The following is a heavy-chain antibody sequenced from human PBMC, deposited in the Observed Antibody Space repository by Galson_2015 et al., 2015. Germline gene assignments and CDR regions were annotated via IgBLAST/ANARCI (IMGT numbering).Heavy chain of an antibody. CDR2: IDPSDSYT. CDR3: ASQYSCGTNFNWFDP. Sequence: QSGAEVKKPGESLRISCKGSGYSFTSYWISWVRQMPGKGLEWMGRIDPSDSYTNYSPSFQGHVTISADKSISTAYLQWSSLKASDTAMYYCASQYSCGTNFNWFDPWGQGTLVTVSS. D-gene: IGHD5-18*01. J-gene: IGHJ5*02. V-gene: IGHV5-10-1*01. CDR1: GYSFTSYW.